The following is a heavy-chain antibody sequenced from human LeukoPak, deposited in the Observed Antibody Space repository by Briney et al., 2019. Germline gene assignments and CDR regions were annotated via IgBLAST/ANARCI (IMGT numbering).Heavy chain of an antibody. CDR1: GGAFSGYY. D-gene: IGHD1-26*01. V-gene: IGHV4-34*01. CDR2: INHSGST. J-gene: IGHJ4*02. CDR3: ARGPSGSYYLRSGIYYFDY. Sequence: KPWGTLSLTCAVYGGAFSGYYWSWVRQAPGKGLEWIGEINHSGSTNYNPSLKSRVTISVDTSKNQFSLKLSSVTAADTAVYYCARGPSGSYYLRSGIYYFDYWGQGTLVTVSS.